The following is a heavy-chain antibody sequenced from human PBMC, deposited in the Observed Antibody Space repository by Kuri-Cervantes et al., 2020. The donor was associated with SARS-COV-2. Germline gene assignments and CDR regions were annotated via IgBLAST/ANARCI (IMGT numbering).Heavy chain of an antibody. V-gene: IGHV1-69*05. CDR3: ARCGWRAAGKIDAFDI. CDR1: GDSFSSYS. D-gene: IGHD6-19*01. Sequence: SVKVSCKASGDSFSSYSFNWVRQAPGQGLEWMGGIIPIFGTANYAQKFQGRVTITTDESTSTAYMELSSLRSEDTAVYYCARCGWRAAGKIDAFDIWGQGTLVTVSS. CDR2: IIPIFGTA. J-gene: IGHJ3*02.